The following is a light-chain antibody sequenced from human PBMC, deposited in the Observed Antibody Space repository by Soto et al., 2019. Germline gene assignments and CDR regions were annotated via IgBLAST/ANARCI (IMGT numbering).Light chain of an antibody. CDR1: QSVSSSY. V-gene: IGKV3-20*01. Sequence: EIVLTQSPGTLSLSPGERATLSCRASQSVSSSYLAWYQQKPGQAPRLFIYGASSRATGIPDRFSGSGSGTDFTLTISRLEPEDFAVYYCQLYGNSRRTFDQGTKVEIK. J-gene: IGKJ1*01. CDR2: GAS. CDR3: QLYGNSRRT.